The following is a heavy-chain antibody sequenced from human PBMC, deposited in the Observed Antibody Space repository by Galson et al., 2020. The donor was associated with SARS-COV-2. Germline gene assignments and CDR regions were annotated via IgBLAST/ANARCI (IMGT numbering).Heavy chain of an antibody. CDR1: GYTFTGNY. CDR3: ARLIGDVEHSYDFWSGHLDS. J-gene: IGHJ4*02. V-gene: IGHV1-46*03. D-gene: IGHD3-3*01. CDR2: INPSSRNT. Sequence: ASVKVSCKASGYTFTGNYILWVRQASGQGLELMGLINPSSRNTTYAQKFQGRVTMTTDTSTSTVYMELSSLRSEDTAVYYCARLIGDVEHSYDFWSGHLDSWGQGTLVTVSS.